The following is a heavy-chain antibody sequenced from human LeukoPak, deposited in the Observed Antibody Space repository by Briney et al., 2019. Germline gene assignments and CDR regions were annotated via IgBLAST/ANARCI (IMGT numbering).Heavy chain of an antibody. V-gene: IGHV4-34*01. CDR2: INHSGST. Sequence: PSETLSLTCAVYGGSFSGYYWSWIRQPPGKGLEWTGEINHSGSTNYNPSLKSRVTISVGTSKNQFSLKLSSVTAADTAVYYCARVWDYDFWSGYYAFDYWGQGTLVTVSS. CDR1: GGSFSGYY. D-gene: IGHD3-3*01. J-gene: IGHJ4*02. CDR3: ARVWDYDFWSGYYAFDY.